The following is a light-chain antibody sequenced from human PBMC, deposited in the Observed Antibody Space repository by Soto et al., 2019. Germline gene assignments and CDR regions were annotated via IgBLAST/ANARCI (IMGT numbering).Light chain of an antibody. J-gene: IGKJ2*01. CDR2: GVS. V-gene: IGKV3-20*01. CDR1: QSVSSNY. Sequence: EIVLTQSPGTLSLSLGERVTLSCRASQSVSSNYLAWYQHRPGQAPRLLIPGVSSRATVIPDRFTGSGSGRDFTLTISSLEPEDSAVYYCQQYGRSPYSFGQGTKLEIK. CDR3: QQYGRSPYS.